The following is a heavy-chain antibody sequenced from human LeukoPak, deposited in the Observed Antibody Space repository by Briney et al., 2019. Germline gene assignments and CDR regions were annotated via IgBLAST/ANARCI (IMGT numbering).Heavy chain of an antibody. CDR1: RFTHSSYV. CDR2: ISSSGSTI. J-gene: IGHJ6*04. Sequence: GWSLSLSRAASRFTHSSYVINSVRQAPGRGLEWVSYISSSGSTIYYADSVKGRFTISRDKAKYSLYLQMNSLRAEDTAVYYCAELGITMIGGVWGKGTTVTISS. V-gene: IGHV3-48*03. CDR3: AELGITMIGGV. D-gene: IGHD3-10*02.